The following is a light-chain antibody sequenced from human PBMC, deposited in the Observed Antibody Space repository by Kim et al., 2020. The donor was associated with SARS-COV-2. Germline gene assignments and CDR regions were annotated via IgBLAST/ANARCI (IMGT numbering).Light chain of an antibody. CDR2: GAS. V-gene: IGKV3D-15*01. CDR3: HQYNNWPYT. Sequence: EMVMTQSPATLSMSPGERATLSCRASQSVSSNLAWYQQKPGQAPRLLIYGASTRASGISARFSGGGSGAEFTLTITNLQSEDFAVYYCHQYNNWPYTFGQGNKLEI. J-gene: IGKJ2*01. CDR1: QSVSSN.